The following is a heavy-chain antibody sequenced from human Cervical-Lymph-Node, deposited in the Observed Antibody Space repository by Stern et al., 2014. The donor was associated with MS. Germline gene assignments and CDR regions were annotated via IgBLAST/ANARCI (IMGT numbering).Heavy chain of an antibody. CDR3: VRGYGWFFAY. Sequence: EVQLVESGGGLVQPGGSLRLSCAAAGFTFISSWMHWVRQAPGKGLEWVANIKEDGKDKYYVDSAKGRFTISRDNAQNSVYLQINSLRVDDTAVYYCVRGYGWFFAYWGQGTLVTVSS. J-gene: IGHJ4*02. CDR1: GFTFISSW. CDR2: IKEDGKDK. D-gene: IGHD6-19*01. V-gene: IGHV3-7*03.